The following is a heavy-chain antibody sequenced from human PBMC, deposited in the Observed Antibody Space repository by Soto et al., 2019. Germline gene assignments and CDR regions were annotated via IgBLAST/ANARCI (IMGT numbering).Heavy chain of an antibody. Sequence: KTSETLSLTCTVSGGSISRGGFYWSWIRHHPGKGLEWIGNIFYNGKAYNNPSLVSRLSISVDTSKNQFSLNLSSVTAADTAVYYCARDQIALNSFDVWGQGIKVTVS. V-gene: IGHV4-31*03. J-gene: IGHJ3*01. CDR1: GGSISRGGFY. CDR2: IFYNGKA. D-gene: IGHD2-21*01. CDR3: ARDQIALNSFDV.